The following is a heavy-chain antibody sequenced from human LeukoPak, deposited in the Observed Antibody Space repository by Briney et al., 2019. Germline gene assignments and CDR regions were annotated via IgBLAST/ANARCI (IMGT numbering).Heavy chain of an antibody. CDR3: ARRVVVIKAHDY. D-gene: IGHD3-22*01. Sequence: SETLSLTCGVSDGSISSGYYYWAWIRQPPGKGPEWIGSIYYSGTTYPNPSLKSRVTISLDTSRNQFSLKLNSVTAADTAVYYCARRVVVIKAHDYWGQGTLVTVSS. J-gene: IGHJ4*02. CDR1: DGSISSGYYY. CDR2: IYYSGTT. V-gene: IGHV4-39*07.